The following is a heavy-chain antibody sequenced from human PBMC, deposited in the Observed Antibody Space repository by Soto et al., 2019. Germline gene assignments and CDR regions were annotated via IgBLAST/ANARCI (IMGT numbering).Heavy chain of an antibody. D-gene: IGHD3-22*01. J-gene: IGHJ3*02. CDR1: GFIFDDYT. Sequence: SLRLSSGGSGFIFDDYTMHGVRQAPGKGPEWVASLSWNSGFSGYADSVKGRFTISRDNAQSSVHLQMNNLRTEDTALYYCAKGRGTIVVTDAYDIWGQGTMVTVSS. CDR2: LSWNSGFS. V-gene: IGHV3-9*01. CDR3: AKGRGTIVVTDAYDI.